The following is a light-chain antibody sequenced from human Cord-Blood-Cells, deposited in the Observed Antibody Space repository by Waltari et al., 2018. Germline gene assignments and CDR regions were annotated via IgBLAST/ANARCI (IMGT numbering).Light chain of an antibody. CDR1: QSSSNC. CDR3: QQRYSTWT. Sequence: DIQMTQSPSSLSASVGDRVTITCRASQSSSNCLNGYQQKPGKAPKRLPYAASRLQSGVPARFSGSGSGTDFTLTISSLQPEDFATDYCQQRYSTWTFGQGTKVEIK. CDR2: AAS. J-gene: IGKJ1*01. V-gene: IGKV1-39*01.